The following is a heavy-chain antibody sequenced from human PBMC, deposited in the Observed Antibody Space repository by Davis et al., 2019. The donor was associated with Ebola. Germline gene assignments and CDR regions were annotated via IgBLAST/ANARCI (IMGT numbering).Heavy chain of an antibody. J-gene: IGHJ4*02. CDR1: GFTFSGSA. D-gene: IGHD2-2*02. V-gene: IGHV3-73*01. Sequence: PGGSLRLSCAASGFTFSGSAMHWVRQASGKGLEWVGRIRSKANSYATAYAASVKGRFTITRDDSKNTAYLQMNSLKTEDTAVYYCTRQYCSSTSCYTAPGGFDYWGQGTLVTVSS. CDR2: IRSKANSYAT. CDR3: TRQYCSSTSCYTAPGGFDY.